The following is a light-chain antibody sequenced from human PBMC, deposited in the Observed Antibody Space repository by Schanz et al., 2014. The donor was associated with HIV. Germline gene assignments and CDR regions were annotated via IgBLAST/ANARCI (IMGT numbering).Light chain of an antibody. Sequence: QSALTQPPSASGSPGQSVTISCTGTSSDVGGYNYVSWYQQHPGKAPKLMIYDVSKRPSGVPDRFSGSKSGNTASLTISGLQADDEADYYCSSFTSSFTYVFGTGTKLTVL. CDR1: SSDVGGYNY. V-gene: IGLV2-8*01. J-gene: IGLJ1*01. CDR3: SSFTSSFTYV. CDR2: DVS.